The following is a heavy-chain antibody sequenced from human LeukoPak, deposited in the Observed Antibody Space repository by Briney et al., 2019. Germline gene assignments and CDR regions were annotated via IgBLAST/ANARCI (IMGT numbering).Heavy chain of an antibody. CDR1: GYTFSSYA. CDR3: ARERDIVVVPAAASLDY. D-gene: IGHD2-2*01. V-gene: IGHV1-2*02. CDR2: ITPGGGT. J-gene: IGHJ4*02. Sequence: GASVKVSCKASGYTFSSYAMHWVRQAPGQGLEWMGWITPGGGTNYAQKFQGRVAMTRDTSISTAYMELNRLRSDDTAVYYCARERDIVVVPAAASLDYWGQGTLVTVSS.